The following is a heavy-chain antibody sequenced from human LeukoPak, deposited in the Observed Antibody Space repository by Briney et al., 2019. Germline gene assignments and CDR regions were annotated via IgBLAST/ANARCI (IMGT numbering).Heavy chain of an antibody. J-gene: IGHJ4*02. V-gene: IGHV4-31*03. CDR3: ARAHYDILTGYPLDY. Sequence: SQTLSLTCTVSGGSISSGGYYWNWIRQHPGKGLEWIGYIHYSGSTYCNPSLKSRVTISIDTSKNQFSLKLTSVTAADTAVYYCARAHYDILTGYPLDYWGQGTLVTVSS. D-gene: IGHD3-9*01. CDR1: GGSISSGGYY. CDR2: IHYSGST.